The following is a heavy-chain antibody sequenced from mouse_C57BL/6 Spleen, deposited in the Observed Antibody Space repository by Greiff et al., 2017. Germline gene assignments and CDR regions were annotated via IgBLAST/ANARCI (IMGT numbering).Heavy chain of an antibody. V-gene: IGHV1-64*01. J-gene: IGHJ2*01. Sequence: QVQLQQPGAELVKPGASVKLSCKASGYTFTSYWMHWVKQRPGQGLEWIGMIHPNSGSTNYNEKFKSKATLTVDKSSSTAYMQLSSLTSEDSAVYYCARCRDQYLYYFDYWGQGTTLTVSS. CDR2: IHPNSGST. CDR3: ARCRDQYLYYFDY. D-gene: IGHD5-1-1*01. CDR1: GYTFTSYW.